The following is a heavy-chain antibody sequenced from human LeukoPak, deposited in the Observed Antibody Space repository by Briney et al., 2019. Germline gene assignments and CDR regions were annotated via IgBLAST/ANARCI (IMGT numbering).Heavy chain of an antibody. CDR1: GGSFSGYY. D-gene: IGHD2-2*01. V-gene: IGHV4-34*01. CDR2: INHSGST. Sequence: NASETLSLTCAVYGGSFSGYYWSWIRQPPGKGLEWIGEINHSGSTNYNPSLKSRVTISVDTSKNQFSLKLSSVTAADTAVYYCARGSSYPVLLYNWFDPWGQGTLVTVSS. J-gene: IGHJ5*02. CDR3: ARGSSYPVLLYNWFDP.